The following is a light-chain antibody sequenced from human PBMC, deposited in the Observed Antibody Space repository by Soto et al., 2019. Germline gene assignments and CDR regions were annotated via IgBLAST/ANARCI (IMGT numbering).Light chain of an antibody. CDR2: EVS. CDR3: SSYTTSYFYV. V-gene: IGLV2-8*01. J-gene: IGLJ1*01. Sequence: QSALTQPPSASGSPGQSVTISCTGTSSDVGGYEYVSWYQQFPGKAPKLMIYEVSKRPSGVPDRFSASKSAFTASLTISGLQAEDEAHYYCSSYTTSYFYVFGPGTKLTVL. CDR1: SSDVGGYEY.